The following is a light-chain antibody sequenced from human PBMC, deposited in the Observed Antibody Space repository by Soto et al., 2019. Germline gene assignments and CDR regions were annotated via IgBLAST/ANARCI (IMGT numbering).Light chain of an antibody. V-gene: IGKV1-5*01. J-gene: IGKJ1*01. CDR3: QQDNSYPWT. CDR2: HAY. Sequence: DIQMTQAPSTLSASVGDRVTLTCRASQSISSWFAWYQQKPGKAPKLLIYHAYSLESGVPSRFRGSESETEVTLTINSQKPADFANDYCQQDNSYPWTFGQGTTVEIK. CDR1: QSISSW.